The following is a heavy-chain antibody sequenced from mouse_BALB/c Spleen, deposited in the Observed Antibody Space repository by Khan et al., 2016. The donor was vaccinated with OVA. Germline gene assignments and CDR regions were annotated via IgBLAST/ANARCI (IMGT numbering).Heavy chain of an antibody. Sequence: VKLLESGAELARPGASVKMSCKASGYTFTSYTIHWIKQRPGQGLEWIGYINPSSGYTNYNQKFKDKATLTADKSSTPAYMQLSILTSDASAVYYCARDGAYYRNDGWFAYWGQGTLVTVSA. J-gene: IGHJ3*01. D-gene: IGHD2-14*01. V-gene: IGHV1-4*01. CDR2: INPSSGYT. CDR1: GYTFTSYT. CDR3: ARDGAYYRNDGWFAY.